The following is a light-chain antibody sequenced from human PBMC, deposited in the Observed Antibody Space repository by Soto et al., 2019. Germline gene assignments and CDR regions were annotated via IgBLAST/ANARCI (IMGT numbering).Light chain of an antibody. V-gene: IGKV3-15*01. J-gene: IGKJ4*01. CDR2: GAS. CDR3: QQYNNWPPLT. CDR1: QSVSTN. Sequence: EIVMTQSPATLSVSPGERATLSCRASQSVSTNLAWYLQKPGQAPRLLIYGASTRATGIPARFSGSGSGTEFTLTISSLQSEEFAVYYCQQYNNWPPLTFGGGTKVEIK.